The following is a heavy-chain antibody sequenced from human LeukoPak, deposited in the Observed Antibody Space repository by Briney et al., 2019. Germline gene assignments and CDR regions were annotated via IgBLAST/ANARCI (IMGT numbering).Heavy chain of an antibody. CDR3: ARGDNDFWSGYSYYYYYYMDV. V-gene: IGHV7-4-1*02. CDR2: INTSTGNP. CDR1: GYTFTSYA. D-gene: IGHD3-3*01. Sequence: GASVEVSCKASGYTFTSYAMNWVRQAPGQGLEWMGWINTSTGNPTYAQGFTGRFVFSLDTSVSTAYLQISSLKAEDTAVYYCARGDNDFWSGYSYYYYYYMDVWGKGTTVTVSS. J-gene: IGHJ6*03.